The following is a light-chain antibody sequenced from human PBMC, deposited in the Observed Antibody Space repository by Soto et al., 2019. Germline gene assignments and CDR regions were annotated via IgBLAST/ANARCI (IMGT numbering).Light chain of an antibody. J-gene: IGKJ4*01. Sequence: DIQLTQSPSFMSASVGDRVTITCRASQDISRYLAWYQQKPGQAPKLLIHVASTLQSGVPSRFSGSGSGTDFTLTFSRLQPEDFATYYCQLLNTYPLTFGGGTKMEIK. CDR1: QDISRY. CDR2: VAS. V-gene: IGKV1-9*01. CDR3: QLLNTYPLT.